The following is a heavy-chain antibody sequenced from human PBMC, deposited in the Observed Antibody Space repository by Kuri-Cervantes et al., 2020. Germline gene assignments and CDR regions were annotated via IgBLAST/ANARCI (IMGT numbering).Heavy chain of an antibody. Sequence: LSCTVSGGSISSYYWSWVRQPAGKGLEWIGHIYTSGSTNFNPSLKSRVTISIDNFKNQFSLKLSSVTAADTAVYYCARDSSSRGSFDYWGQGTLVTVSS. J-gene: IGHJ4*02. CDR3: ARDSSSRGSFDY. D-gene: IGHD6-13*01. CDR1: GGSISSYY. V-gene: IGHV4-4*07. CDR2: IYTSGST.